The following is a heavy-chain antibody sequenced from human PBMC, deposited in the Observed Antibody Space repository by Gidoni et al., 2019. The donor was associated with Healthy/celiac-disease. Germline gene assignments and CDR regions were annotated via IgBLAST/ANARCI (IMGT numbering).Heavy chain of an antibody. J-gene: IGHJ1*01. CDR3: ARVLYGGKKYFQH. CDR1: GGSLSSGDYY. CDR2: IYYSGST. Sequence: QVPLQESGPGLVKPSQTLSLTCTVSGGSLSSGDYYWSWIRQPPGKGLEWIGYIYYSGSTYYNPSLKSRVTISVDTSKNQFSLKLSSVTAADTAVYYCARVLYGGKKYFQHWGQGTLVTVSS. V-gene: IGHV4-30-4*01. D-gene: IGHD4-17*01.